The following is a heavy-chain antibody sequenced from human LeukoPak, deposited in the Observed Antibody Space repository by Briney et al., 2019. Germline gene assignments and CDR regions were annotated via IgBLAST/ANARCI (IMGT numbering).Heavy chain of an antibody. CDR2: INPNSGGT. Sequence: GASVKVSCKASGYTFTGYYKHWVRQAPGQALEWMGRINPNSGGTNYAQRFQGRVTMTRDTSISTAYMELSRLRSDDTAVYYCARIGAHYYDSSGSPTFDYWGQGTLVTVSS. CDR1: GYTFTGYY. CDR3: ARIGAHYYDSSGSPTFDY. J-gene: IGHJ4*02. V-gene: IGHV1-2*06. D-gene: IGHD3-22*01.